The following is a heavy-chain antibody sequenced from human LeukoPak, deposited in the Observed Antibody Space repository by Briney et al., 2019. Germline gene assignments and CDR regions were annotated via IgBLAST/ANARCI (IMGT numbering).Heavy chain of an antibody. V-gene: IGHV4-59*12. J-gene: IGHJ5*02. CDR2: IYYSGST. Sequence: SETLSLTCTVSGGSISSYYWSWIRQPPGKGLEWIGYIYYSGSTYYNPSLKSRVTISVDRSKNQFSLKLSSVTAADTAVYYCARDSDRYQLNWFDPWGQGTLVTVSS. CDR3: ARDSDRYQLNWFDP. D-gene: IGHD2-2*01. CDR1: GGSISSYY.